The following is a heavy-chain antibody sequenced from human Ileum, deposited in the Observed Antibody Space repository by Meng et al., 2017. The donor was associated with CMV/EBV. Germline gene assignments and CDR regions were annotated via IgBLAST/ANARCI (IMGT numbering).Heavy chain of an antibody. J-gene: IGHJ4*02. D-gene: IGHD1-26*01. CDR1: QFTFTDYG. CDR2: IKSKVNNYAT. V-gene: IGHV3-73*01. CDR3: TRLGEWEVSNQSFDY. Sequence: GGSLRLSCAASQFTFTDYGIHWVRQASGKGPEWIARIKSKVNNYATAYAESLKGRFTISRDDSKNTAYLHMNSLKTEDTAVYYCTRLGEWEVSNQSFDYWGQGTLVTVSS.